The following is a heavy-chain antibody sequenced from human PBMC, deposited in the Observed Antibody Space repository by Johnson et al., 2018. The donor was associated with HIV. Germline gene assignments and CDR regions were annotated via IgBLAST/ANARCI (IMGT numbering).Heavy chain of an antibody. J-gene: IGHJ3*02. Sequence: VQLVESGGGLVQPGGSLKLSCAASGFTFSGSAMHWVRQAYGKGQEWVGRIRSKANSYANAYAASVKGRLTIYRDDSKNTEYLQMNSLKTDDTAVYYCATVASSTCSLGALDIWGQGTMVTVSS. CDR1: GFTFSGSA. CDR3: ATVASSTCSLGALDI. CDR2: IRSKANSYAN. V-gene: IGHV3-73*02. D-gene: IGHD6-13*01.